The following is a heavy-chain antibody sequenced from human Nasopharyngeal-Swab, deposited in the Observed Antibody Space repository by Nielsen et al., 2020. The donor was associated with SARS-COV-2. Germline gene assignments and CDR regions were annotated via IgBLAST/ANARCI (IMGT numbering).Heavy chain of an antibody. CDR1: GYSFSTFW. CDR2: IYPGDFDT. V-gene: IGHV5-51*01. D-gene: IGHD3/OR15-3a*01. J-gene: IGHJ4*02. CDR3: ARSSTGVSHPYHSDF. Sequence: GESLKISCKGSGYSFSTFWIAWVRQMPGKGPEWMGIIYPGDFDTRYSPSFQGQVSISVDKSISTAFLHWSSLKASDTAMYYCARSSTGVSHPYHSDFWGQGTQVTVPS.